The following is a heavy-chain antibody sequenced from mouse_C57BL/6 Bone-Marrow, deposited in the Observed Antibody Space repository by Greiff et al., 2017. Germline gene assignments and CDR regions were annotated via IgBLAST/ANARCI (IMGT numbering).Heavy chain of an antibody. D-gene: IGHD3-2*02. CDR1: GYSFTGYY. CDR3: SRGNSSGYDYSMDY. V-gene: IGHV1-42*01. Sequence: VQLKESGPELVKPGASVKISCKASGYSFTGYYMNWVKQSPEKSLEWIGEINPSTGGTTYNQKFKAKATLTVDKSSSTAYMPLKSLTSEDSAVYFCSRGNSSGYDYSMDYWGQGTSVTVSS. CDR2: INPSTGGT. J-gene: IGHJ4*01.